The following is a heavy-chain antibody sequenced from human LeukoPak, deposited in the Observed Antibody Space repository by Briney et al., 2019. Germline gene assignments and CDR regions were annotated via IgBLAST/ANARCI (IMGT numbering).Heavy chain of an antibody. CDR3: AKARDHYDYSGYYFLHPFDY. CDR1: GFTFSTYA. CDR2: ISGSGTDT. Sequence: GGSLRLSCAASGFTFSTYAMNWVRQAPGKGLEWVSAISGSGTDTHYAGSVKGRFTVSRDNSKNTLYLQMNILRAEVTAVYYCAKARDHYDYSGYYFLHPFDYWGQGALVTVSS. V-gene: IGHV3-23*01. J-gene: IGHJ4*02. D-gene: IGHD3-22*01.